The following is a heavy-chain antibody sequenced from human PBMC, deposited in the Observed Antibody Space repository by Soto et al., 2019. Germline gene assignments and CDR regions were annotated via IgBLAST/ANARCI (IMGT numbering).Heavy chain of an antibody. Sequence: QIHLVQSGAEVKEPGDSVTVSCKASGYTFTSYAISWVRQAPGQGLEWMGWLSAYNGNTNYAQNLQGRVTVTTDTSTDTAHMERTSLRSYDTAVYYCATVVGAVPYLGQVTLVTVSP. CDR1: GYTFTSYA. CDR2: LSAYNGNT. CDR3: ATVVGAVPY. J-gene: IGHJ4*02. D-gene: IGHD1-26*01. V-gene: IGHV1-18*01.